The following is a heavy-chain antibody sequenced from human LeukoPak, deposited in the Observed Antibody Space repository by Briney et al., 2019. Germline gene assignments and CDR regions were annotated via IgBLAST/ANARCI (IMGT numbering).Heavy chain of an antibody. CDR2: IKQDGSEK. D-gene: IGHD5-24*01. CDR3: ARGGDGYNYGLDFDY. V-gene: IGHV3-7*01. J-gene: IGHJ4*02. CDR1: GFTFSNYW. Sequence: PGGSLRLSCAASGFTFSNYWMSWVRQAPGKGLEWVANIKQDGSEKYYVGSVKGRFTISRDNAKNSLYLQINSLRAEDTAVYYCARGGDGYNYGLDFDYWGQGTLVTVPS.